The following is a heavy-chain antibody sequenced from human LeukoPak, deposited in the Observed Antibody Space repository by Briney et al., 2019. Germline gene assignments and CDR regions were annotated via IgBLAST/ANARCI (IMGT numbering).Heavy chain of an antibody. V-gene: IGHV4-39*01. Sequence: SETLSLTCTVSGGSISGSSYYWGWTRQPPGKGLEWIGSIYYSGSTYYNPSLKSRVTISVDTSKNQFSLKLSSVTAADTAVYYCATQTVGAKGVGWYYYYYMDVWGKGTTVTVSS. CDR1: GGSISGSSYY. CDR3: ATQTVGAKGVGWYYYYYMDV. CDR2: IYYSGST. J-gene: IGHJ6*03. D-gene: IGHD1-26*01.